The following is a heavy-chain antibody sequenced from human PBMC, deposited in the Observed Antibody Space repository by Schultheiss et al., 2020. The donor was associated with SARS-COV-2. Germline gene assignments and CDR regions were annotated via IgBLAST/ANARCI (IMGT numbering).Heavy chain of an antibody. J-gene: IGHJ5*02. D-gene: IGHD2-15*01. CDR1: GGSISSSNW. V-gene: IGHV4-4*02. CDR3: ARTREYCSGGSCYLNWFDP. CDR2: IYYSGST. Sequence: SETLSLTCAVSGGSISSSNWWSWVRQPPGKGLEWIGYIYYSGSTYYNPSLKSRVTISVDTSKNQFSLKLSSVTAADTAVYYCARTREYCSGGSCYLNWFDPWGQGTLVTVAS.